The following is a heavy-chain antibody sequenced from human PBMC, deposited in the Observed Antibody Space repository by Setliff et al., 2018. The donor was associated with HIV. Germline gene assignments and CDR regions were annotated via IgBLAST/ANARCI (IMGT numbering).Heavy chain of an antibody. Sequence: SETLSLTCTVSGGSFNNYHWSWIRQPAGKGLEWIGRIYDSGATNYKPSLKSRFTMSIDKSNNQFSLYLTSVTAADTAIYYCARDRHYYGSGSYGPWGQGILVTVSS. V-gene: IGHV4-4*07. D-gene: IGHD3-10*01. CDR2: IYDSGAT. CDR3: ARDRHYYGSGSYGP. CDR1: GGSFNNYH. J-gene: IGHJ5*02.